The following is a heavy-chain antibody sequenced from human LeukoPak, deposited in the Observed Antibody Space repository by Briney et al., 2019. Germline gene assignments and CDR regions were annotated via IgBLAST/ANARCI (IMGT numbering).Heavy chain of an antibody. CDR1: GGSFSDFY. D-gene: IGHD3-22*01. CDR2: INHRGIT. CDR3: AKSNGYGLIDI. V-gene: IGHV4-34*01. Sequence: SETLSLTCTVNGGSFSDFYWGWIRQAPGEGLEWIGEINHRGITNYAPSLKSRVTISLDTSRNQFSLKLNSVTAADTAVYYCAKSNGYGLIDIWGQGTMVTVSS. J-gene: IGHJ3*02.